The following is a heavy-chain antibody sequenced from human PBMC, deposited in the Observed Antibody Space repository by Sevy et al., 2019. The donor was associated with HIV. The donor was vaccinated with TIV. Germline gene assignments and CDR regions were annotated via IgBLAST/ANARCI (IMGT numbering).Heavy chain of an antibody. J-gene: IGHJ6*02. V-gene: IGHV3-30-3*01. CDR2: ISYDGNNK. D-gene: IGHD3-3*01. Sequence: GGSLRLSCAASGFTITGKAVHWVRQAPGKGLEWVAVISYDGNNKNYADSVKGRFNISRDKSKNRVYLELNSVRAEDTAVDYCARKYSDGDKYDFLSGYYHSYYYGMDVWGQGTTVTVSS. CDR3: ARKYSDGDKYDFLSGYYHSYYYGMDV. CDR1: GFTITGKA.